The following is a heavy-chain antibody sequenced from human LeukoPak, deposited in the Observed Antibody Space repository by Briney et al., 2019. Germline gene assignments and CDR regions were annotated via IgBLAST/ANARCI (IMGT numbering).Heavy chain of an antibody. CDR2: IYYSGST. D-gene: IGHD3-22*01. V-gene: IGHV4-59*08. Sequence: SETLSLTCTVSGGSISSYYWSWIRQPPGKGLEWIGYIYYSGSTNYNPSLKSRVTISVDTSRNPFSLKLSSVTAADTAVYYCARLPYYYDSSGYYANYYYYYGMDVWGQGTTVTVSS. J-gene: IGHJ6*02. CDR1: GGSISSYY. CDR3: ARLPYYYDSSGYYANYYYYYGMDV.